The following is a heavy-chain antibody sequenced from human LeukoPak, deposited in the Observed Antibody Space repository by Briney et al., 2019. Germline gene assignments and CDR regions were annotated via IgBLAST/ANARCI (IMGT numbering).Heavy chain of an antibody. V-gene: IGHV1-69*04. CDR3: ARDLKTGTHHCYYYGMDV. CDR2: IIPILGIA. Sequence: SVKVSCKASGGTFSSYAISWVRQAPGQGLEWMGRIIPILGIANYAQKFQGRVTITADKSTSTAYMELSSLRSEDTAVYYCARDLKTGTHHCYYYGMDVWGQGTTVTVSS. CDR1: GGTFSSYA. D-gene: IGHD1-1*01. J-gene: IGHJ6*02.